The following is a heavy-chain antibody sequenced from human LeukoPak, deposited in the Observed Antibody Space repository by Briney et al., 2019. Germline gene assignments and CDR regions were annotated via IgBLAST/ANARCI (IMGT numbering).Heavy chain of an antibody. D-gene: IGHD3-22*01. CDR1: GFTFSSYG. CDR2: ISYDGSTK. Sequence: GGSLRLSCAASGFTFSSYGMHWVRQAPGKGLEWVAVISYDGSTKYYADSVRGRFTTSRDNTKNTLYLQMNSLRAEDTAVYYCAKDSIYDSSGYYSAGFGAFDIWGQGTTVTVSS. CDR3: AKDSIYDSSGYYSAGFGAFDI. J-gene: IGHJ3*02. V-gene: IGHV3-30*18.